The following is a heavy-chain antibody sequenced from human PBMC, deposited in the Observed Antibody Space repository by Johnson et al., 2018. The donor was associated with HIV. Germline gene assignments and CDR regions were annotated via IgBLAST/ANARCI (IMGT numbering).Heavy chain of an antibody. D-gene: IGHD1-1*01. J-gene: IGHJ3*02. CDR3: ARPQGTGDAFDI. CDR2: ISYDGRSK. V-gene: IGHV3-30*04. Sequence: QMLLVESGGGFVKPGGSLRLSCAASAFTFSSYAMHWVRQAPGKGLEWVAVISYDGRSKFYADSAKGRFTIFRDNSKNTLYLQMNSLRAEDTAVYYCARPQGTGDAFDIWGQGTMVTVSS. CDR1: AFTFSSYA.